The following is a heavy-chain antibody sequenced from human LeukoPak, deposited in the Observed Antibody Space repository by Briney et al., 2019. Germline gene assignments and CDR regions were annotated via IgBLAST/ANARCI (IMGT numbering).Heavy chain of an antibody. CDR3: ARIQPSYCGGDCPDY. Sequence: GGSLRLSCAASGSTFSSYSMNWVRQAPGKGLEWVSSISSSSSYIYYADSVKGRFTISRDNAKNSLYLQMNSLRAEDTAVYYCARIQPSYCGGDCPDYWGQGTLVTVSS. J-gene: IGHJ4*02. CDR1: GSTFSSYS. CDR2: ISSSSSYI. V-gene: IGHV3-21*01. D-gene: IGHD2-21*02.